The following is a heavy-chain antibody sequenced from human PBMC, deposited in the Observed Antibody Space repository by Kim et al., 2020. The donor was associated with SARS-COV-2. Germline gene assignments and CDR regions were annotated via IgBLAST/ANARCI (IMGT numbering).Heavy chain of an antibody. Sequence: ASVKVSCKASGYTFTSYGISWVRQAPGQGLEWMGWISAYNGNTNYAQKLQGRVTMTTDTSTSTAYMELRSLRSDDTAVYYCARLPGRTIYYYGSGSWEVYNWFDPWGQGTLVTVSS. V-gene: IGHV1-18*01. CDR3: ARLPGRTIYYYGSGSWEVYNWFDP. J-gene: IGHJ5*02. CDR2: ISAYNGNT. CDR1: GYTFTSYG. D-gene: IGHD3-10*01.